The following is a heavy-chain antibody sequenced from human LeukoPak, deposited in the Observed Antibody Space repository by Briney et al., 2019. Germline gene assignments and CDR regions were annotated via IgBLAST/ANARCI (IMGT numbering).Heavy chain of an antibody. CDR3: AREDFWSGYSAYFDY. CDR2: IYYSGST. CDR1: GGSISSYY. D-gene: IGHD3-3*01. J-gene: IGHJ4*02. Sequence: SETLCLTCTVPGGSISSYYWSWIRQPPGKGLEWIGYIYYSGSTNYNPSLKSRVTISVDTSKNQFSLKVRFVTAADTAVYYCAREDFWSGYSAYFDYWGQGTLVTVSS. V-gene: IGHV4-59*01.